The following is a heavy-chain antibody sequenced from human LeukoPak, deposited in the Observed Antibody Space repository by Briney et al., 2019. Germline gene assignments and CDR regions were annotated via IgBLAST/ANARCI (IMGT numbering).Heavy chain of an antibody. CDR3: ARSPYCSSTSCLHHYYYYYMDV. CDR1: GGTFSSYA. Sequence: SMKVSCKASGGTFSSYAISWVRQAPGQGLEWMGRIIPIFGTANYAQKFQGRVTITTDESTSTAYMELSSLRSEDTAVYYCARSPYCSSTSCLHHYYYYYMDVWGKGTTVTVSS. CDR2: IIPIFGTA. V-gene: IGHV1-69*05. D-gene: IGHD2-2*01. J-gene: IGHJ6*03.